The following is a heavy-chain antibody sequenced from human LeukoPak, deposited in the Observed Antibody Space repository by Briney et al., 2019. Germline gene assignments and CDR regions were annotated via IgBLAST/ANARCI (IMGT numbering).Heavy chain of an antibody. CDR3: AKNVLGRYCSGGSCLSPIDH. CDR1: GFTFSSYG. V-gene: IGHV3-23*01. Sequence: QPGGSLRLSCAASGFTFSSYGMHWVRQAPGKGLEWVSAITGGGGSTFYADSVKGRFTISRDNSKNTLYLQMNSLRAEDTAVYYCAKNVLGRYCSGGSCLSPIDHWGQGTLVTVSS. J-gene: IGHJ4*02. D-gene: IGHD2-15*01. CDR2: ITGGGGST.